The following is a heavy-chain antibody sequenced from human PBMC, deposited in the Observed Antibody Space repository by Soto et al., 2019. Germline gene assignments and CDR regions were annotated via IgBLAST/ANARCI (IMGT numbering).Heavy chain of an antibody. Sequence: GGSLRLSCAASGFTFSSYSMNWVRQAPGQGLEWVSYISSSSSTIYYADSVKGRFTISRDNAKNSLYQHMNSLRDEDTAVYYCARDPFRGGSYPRNSYYSNGMDVWGQGTTVTVSS. CDR2: ISSSSSTI. J-gene: IGHJ6*02. D-gene: IGHD1-26*01. CDR1: GFTFSSYS. V-gene: IGHV3-48*02. CDR3: ARDPFRGGSYPRNSYYSNGMDV.